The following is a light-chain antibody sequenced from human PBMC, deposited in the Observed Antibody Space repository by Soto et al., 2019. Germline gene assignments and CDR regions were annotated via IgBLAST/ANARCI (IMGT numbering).Light chain of an antibody. V-gene: IGKV1-27*01. J-gene: IGKJ3*01. CDR1: QDIRNF. CDR3: QKYSSVPV. Sequence: DIQMTQSPTSLSASEGDRVTITCRASQDIRNFVAWYQQKPGKAPKLLIYAASTLQSGVPSRFSGSGSGTDFTLTINSLHPEDVATYSCQKYSSVPVFGPGTKVEIK. CDR2: AAS.